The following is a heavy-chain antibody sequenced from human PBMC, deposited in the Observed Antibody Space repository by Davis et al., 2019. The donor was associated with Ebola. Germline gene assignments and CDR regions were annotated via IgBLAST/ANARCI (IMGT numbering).Heavy chain of an antibody. D-gene: IGHD2-8*02. CDR1: RFTFSSYS. Sequence: GGSLRLSCAASRFTFSSYSMNWVRQAPGKGLEWVSSISSSSSYIYYADSVKGRFTISRDNSKNTLYLQMNSLRAEDTAVYYCAKVLAYYGMDVWGQGTTVTVSS. CDR3: AKVLAYYGMDV. CDR2: ISSSSSYI. V-gene: IGHV3-21*01. J-gene: IGHJ6*02.